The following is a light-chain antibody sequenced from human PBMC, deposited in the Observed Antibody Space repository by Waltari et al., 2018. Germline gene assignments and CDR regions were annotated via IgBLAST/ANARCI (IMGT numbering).Light chain of an antibody. CDR1: QSVLYTSRNQNY. V-gene: IGKV4-1*01. Sequence: DLVMTQSPDSLAVSLGERATIHCKSSQSVLYTSRNQNYLAWHQLKPGQPPKLLIYWAPNRQSQDTDRVSGRQSGNDFTLNHTNMHAEDWTLHYSPQPPTTRHTVGGGSKVEI. CDR3: PQPPTTRHT. J-gene: IGKJ4*01. CDR2: WAP.